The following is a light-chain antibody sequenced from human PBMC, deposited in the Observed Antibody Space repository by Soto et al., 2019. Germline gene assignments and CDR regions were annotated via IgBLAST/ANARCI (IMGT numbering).Light chain of an antibody. Sequence: DIVMTQSPDSLAVSLGERATINCKSSQSVLYSSNNKNYLAWYQQKPGQPPKLLIHWASTRESGVPDRFSGSASGTDFPLTISSVQDEDVAVYYCQQYYDTRTFGQGTKLEIK. CDR1: QSVLYSSNNKNY. V-gene: IGKV4-1*01. CDR3: QQYYDTRT. CDR2: WAS. J-gene: IGKJ2*01.